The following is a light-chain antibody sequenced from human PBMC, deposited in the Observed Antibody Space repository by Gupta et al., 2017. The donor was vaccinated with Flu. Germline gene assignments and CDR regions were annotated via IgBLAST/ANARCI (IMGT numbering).Light chain of an antibody. J-gene: IGLJ3*02. CDR2: GNS. CDR3: QSYDSSLSGSV. V-gene: IGLV1-40*01. CDR1: SSNIGAGYD. Sequence: QSVLTQPPSVSGPPGQRVTISCTVSSSNIGAGYDVHWYQQFPGTAPKLLIYGNSNRPSGVPDRFSGSKSGTSASLAITGLQAEDEADYYCQSYDSSLSGSVFGGGTKLTVL.